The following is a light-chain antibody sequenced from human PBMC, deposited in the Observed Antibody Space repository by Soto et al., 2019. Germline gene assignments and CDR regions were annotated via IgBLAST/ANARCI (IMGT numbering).Light chain of an antibody. CDR2: AAS. V-gene: IGKV1-39*01. CDR1: QSISNY. J-gene: IGKJ5*01. Sequence: DIQMTQSPSSLSSSVGDRVTITCRASQSISNYLSWYQQKPGKAPKLLIYAASSLQSGVPSRFSGSGSGTDLTLTISSLQPDGFATYYCQQSYSTPPITVGQGTRLEIK. CDR3: QQSYSTPPIT.